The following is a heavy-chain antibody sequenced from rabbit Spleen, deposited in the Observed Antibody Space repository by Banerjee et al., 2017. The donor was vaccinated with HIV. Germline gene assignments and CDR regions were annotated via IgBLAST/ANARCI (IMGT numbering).Heavy chain of an antibody. CDR3: ARSLANDYTTFNL. J-gene: IGHJ4*01. D-gene: IGHD8-1*01. V-gene: IGHV1S40*01. CDR2: IDPVFGTT. Sequence: QSLEESGGDLVKPGASLTLTCTASGFSFSSSDWIYWVRQAPGKGLEWIGYIDPVFGTTYYATWAKGRFTISRTSSTTVTLQMTSLTAADTATYFCARSLANDYTTFNLWGPGTLVTVS. CDR1: GFSFSSSDW.